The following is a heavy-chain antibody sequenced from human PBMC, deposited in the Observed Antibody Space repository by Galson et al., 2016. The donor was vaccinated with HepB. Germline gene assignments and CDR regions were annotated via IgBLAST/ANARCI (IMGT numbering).Heavy chain of an antibody. CDR2: IYSDDKT. CDR1: GFTVSSHY. CDR3: ATDHGPSGWLN. Sequence: SLRLSCAGSGFTVSSHYMSWVRQAPGKGLEWVSSIYSDDKTYYADSVKGRFTISRDNSKNTPYLQMNSLRVEDTAVYFCATDHGPSGWLNWGQGTLVTVSS. V-gene: IGHV3-53*01. J-gene: IGHJ1*01. D-gene: IGHD6-19*01.